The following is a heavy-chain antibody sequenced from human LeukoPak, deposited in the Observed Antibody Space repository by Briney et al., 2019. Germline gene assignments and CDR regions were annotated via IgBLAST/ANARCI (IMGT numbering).Heavy chain of an antibody. V-gene: IGHV3-21*01. CDR2: ISSSSYI. CDR1: GFTFSSYS. D-gene: IGHD2-2*02. Sequence: PGGSLRLSCAASGFTFSSYSMNWVRQAPGKGLEWVSSISSSSYIYYADSVKGRFTISRDNAKNSLYLQMNSLRAEDTAVYYCARVGLESELLYGYYYYYMDVWGKGTTVTVSS. CDR3: ARVGLESELLYGYYYYYMDV. J-gene: IGHJ6*03.